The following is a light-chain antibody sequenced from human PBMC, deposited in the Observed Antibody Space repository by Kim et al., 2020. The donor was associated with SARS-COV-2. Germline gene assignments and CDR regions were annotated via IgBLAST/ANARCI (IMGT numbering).Light chain of an antibody. CDR1: KVGDKY. CDR2: QDS. Sequence: TPEQPASITCSGDKVGDKYAGWYQQKPGQSPVLVIYQDSKRPSVIPERFSGSNSGNTATLTISGTQAMDEADYYCQAWDSSTHVVFGGGTQLTVL. J-gene: IGLJ2*01. V-gene: IGLV3-1*01. CDR3: QAWDSSTHVV.